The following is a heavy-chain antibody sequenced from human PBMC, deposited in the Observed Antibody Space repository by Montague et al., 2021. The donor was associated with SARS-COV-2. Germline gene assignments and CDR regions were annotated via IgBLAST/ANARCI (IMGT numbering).Heavy chain of an antibody. CDR1: GGSISTYY. Sequence: SETLSLTCGVSGGSISTYYWSWIWQPPGKGLEWIGNIYYSGTTNHNPSLKSRVTISLDTSKNQISLNLYSVTAADTAVYYCATNAGGSRLGVFDIWGQGTMVTVSS. D-gene: IGHD3-10*01. V-gene: IGHV4-59*01. CDR3: ATNAGGSRLGVFDI. CDR2: IYYSGTT. J-gene: IGHJ3*02.